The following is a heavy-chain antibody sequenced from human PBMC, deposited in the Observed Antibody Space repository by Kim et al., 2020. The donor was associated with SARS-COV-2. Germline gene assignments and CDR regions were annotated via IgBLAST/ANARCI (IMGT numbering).Heavy chain of an antibody. D-gene: IGHD3-10*01. CDR2: ITGDGDTT. CDR3: AKDYPPTYYYGSGSYSPHHHYGMDV. J-gene: IGHJ6*02. Sequence: GGSLRLSCAASGFNFDDFAMHWVRQAPGKGLEWVSLITGDGDTTFYADSVKGRFTNSRDNRGNSLYLQMNNLRSKDTALYYCAKDYPPTYYYGSGSYSPHHHYGMDVWGQGTTVTV. V-gene: IGHV3-43*02. CDR1: GFNFDDFA.